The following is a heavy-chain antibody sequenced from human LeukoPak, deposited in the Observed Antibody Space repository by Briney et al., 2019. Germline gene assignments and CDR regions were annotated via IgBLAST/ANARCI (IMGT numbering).Heavy chain of an antibody. CDR3: ARQGYVSSGWSDVGSDY. D-gene: IGHD6-19*01. CDR1: GGSFSGYY. Sequence: SETLSLTCAVYGGSFSGYYWSWIRQPPGKGLEWIGEINHSGSTNYNPSLKSRVTISVDTSKNQFSLKLSSVTAADTAVYYCARQGYVSSGWSDVGSDYWGQGTLVTVSS. CDR2: INHSGST. J-gene: IGHJ4*02. V-gene: IGHV4-34*01.